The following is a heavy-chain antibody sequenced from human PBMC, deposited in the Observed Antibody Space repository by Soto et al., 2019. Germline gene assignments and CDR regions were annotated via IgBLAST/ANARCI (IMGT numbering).Heavy chain of an antibody. V-gene: IGHV3-64*01. CDR2: ISSNGVGT. CDR1: GFTLSGYA. Sequence: EVQLAESGGGLAQPGGSLRLSCAASGFTLSGYAMDWVRQAPGKGLEYVSGISSNGVGTYYANSVQGRFTISRDNSKNTVYLQMGSLSPEEMAVYYCARRARPDFYYMDVWGKGTTVTVSS. D-gene: IGHD6-6*01. CDR3: ARRARPDFYYMDV. J-gene: IGHJ6*03.